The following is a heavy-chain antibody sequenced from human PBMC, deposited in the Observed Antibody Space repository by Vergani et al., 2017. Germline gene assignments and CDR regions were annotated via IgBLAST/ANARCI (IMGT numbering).Heavy chain of an antibody. Sequence: QVQLVESGGGVVQPGRSLRLSCAASGFTFSSYSMHWVRQAPGKGLEWVAVISYDGSNKYYADSVKGRFTISRDNFKNTLYLQMNSLRAEDTAVYYCAKTMFGVVTIPYFDYWGQGCLVTVSS. CDR3: AKTMFGVVTIPYFDY. J-gene: IGHJ4*02. CDR1: GFTFSSYS. CDR2: ISYDGSNK. V-gene: IGHV3-30*18. D-gene: IGHD3-3*01.